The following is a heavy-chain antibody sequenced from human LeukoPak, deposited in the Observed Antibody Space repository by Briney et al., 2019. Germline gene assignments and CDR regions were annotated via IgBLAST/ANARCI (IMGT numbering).Heavy chain of an antibody. Sequence: PSETLSLTCSVSGGSISSYYWSWIRQPAGKGLEWIGRIYISGSTKNNPSLKSRVTMSVDTSKNQFSLKLTSVTAADTAVYYCARDRGTWNDDGFDYWGQGTLVTVSS. CDR3: ARDRGTWNDDGFDY. D-gene: IGHD1-1*01. CDR2: IYISGST. CDR1: GGSISSYY. J-gene: IGHJ4*02. V-gene: IGHV4-4*07.